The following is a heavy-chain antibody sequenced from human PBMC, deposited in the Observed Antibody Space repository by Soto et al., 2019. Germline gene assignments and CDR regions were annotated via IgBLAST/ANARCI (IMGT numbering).Heavy chain of an antibody. J-gene: IGHJ6*02. V-gene: IGHV4-4*02. CDR2: IYHSGST. Sequence: QVQLQESGPGLVKPSGTLSLTCAVSGGSISSSNWWSWVRQPPGKGLEWIGEIYHSGSTNYNPSLKSRVTISVDESKNQFSLKLSSVTAADTAVYYCASLQRFGELDYYYYGMDVWGQGTTVTVSS. CDR3: ASLQRFGELDYYYYGMDV. D-gene: IGHD3-10*01. CDR1: GGSISSSNW.